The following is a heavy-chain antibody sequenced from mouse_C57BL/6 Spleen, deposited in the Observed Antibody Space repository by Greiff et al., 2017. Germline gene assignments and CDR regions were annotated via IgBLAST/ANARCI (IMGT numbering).Heavy chain of an antibody. CDR3: VRHDGNYGGFAY. Sequence: EVQLVESGGGLVQPKGSLKLSCAASGFSFNTYAMNWVRQAPGKGLEWVARIRSKSNNYATYYADSVKDRFTISRDDSESMLYLQMNNLKTEDTAMYYCVRHDGNYGGFAYWGQGTLVTVSA. CDR2: IRSKSNNYAT. CDR1: GFSFNTYA. D-gene: IGHD2-1*01. V-gene: IGHV10-1*01. J-gene: IGHJ3*01.